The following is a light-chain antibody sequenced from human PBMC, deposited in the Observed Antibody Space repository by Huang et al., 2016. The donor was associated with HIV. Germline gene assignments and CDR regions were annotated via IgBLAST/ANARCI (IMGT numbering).Light chain of an antibody. CDR2: KAS. V-gene: IGKV1-5*03. J-gene: IGKJ1*01. CDR3: QQYNSYPWT. Sequence: DIQMTQSPSTLSASVGDRVTITCRASQSISNWLGWYQQKPGKAPKLLIYKASSLESGVPSRFSGSGSGTEFSFTISSLQPDDFATYYCQQYNSYPWTFGQGTKVEIK. CDR1: QSISNW.